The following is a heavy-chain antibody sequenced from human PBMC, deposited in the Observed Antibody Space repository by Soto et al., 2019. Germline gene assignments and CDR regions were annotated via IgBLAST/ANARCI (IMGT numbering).Heavy chain of an antibody. V-gene: IGHV4-61*01. CDR1: GGSVSSGSYY. CDR3: ARSNGDYGDY. J-gene: IGHJ4*02. Sequence: PSETLSLTCTVSGGSVSSGSYYWSWIRQPPGKGLEWIGYIYYSGSTNYNPSLKSRVTISVDTSKNQFSLKLSSVTAADTAVYYCARSNGDYGDYWGQGTLVTVSS. CDR2: IYYSGST. D-gene: IGHD4-17*01.